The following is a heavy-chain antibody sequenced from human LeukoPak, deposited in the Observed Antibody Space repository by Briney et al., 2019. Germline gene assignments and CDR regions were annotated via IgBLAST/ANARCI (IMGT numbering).Heavy chain of an antibody. CDR3: AKGSSGGRPYYFDY. CDR1: GFTFNTYE. V-gene: IGHV3-23*01. J-gene: IGHJ4*02. D-gene: IGHD2-15*01. Sequence: PGGSLRLSCAASGFTFNTYEMHWVRQAPGKGLECVSRISGTYGTIHYADSVKGRFTISRDTSKNMLYLQMNSLRGDDTAVYYCAKGSSGGRPYYFDYWGQGTLVTVSS. CDR2: ISGTYGTI.